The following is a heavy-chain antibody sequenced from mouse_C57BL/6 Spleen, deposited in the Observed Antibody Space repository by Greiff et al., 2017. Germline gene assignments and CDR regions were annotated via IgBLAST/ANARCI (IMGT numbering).Heavy chain of an antibody. J-gene: IGHJ4*01. CDR3: ARDILYRRYYAMDY. Sequence: EVQVVESGGGLVKPGGSLKLSCAASGFTFSSYAMSWVRQTPEKRLEWVATISDGGSYTYYPDNVKGRFTISRDNAKNNLYLQMSHLKSEDTAMYYCARDILYRRYYAMDYWGQGTSVTVSS. CDR2: ISDGGSYT. CDR1: GFTFSSYA. D-gene: IGHD2-12*01. V-gene: IGHV5-4*01.